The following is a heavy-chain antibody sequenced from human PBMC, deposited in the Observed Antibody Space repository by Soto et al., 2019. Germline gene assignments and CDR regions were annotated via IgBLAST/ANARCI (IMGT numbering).Heavy chain of an antibody. V-gene: IGHV4-34*01. D-gene: IGHD3-10*01. Sequence: TSETLSLTCAVYGGSFSGYYWSWIRQPPGKGLEWIGEINHSGSTNYNPSLKSRVTISVDTSKNQFSLKLSSVTAADTAVYYCARGEAWDGSGTPGFCVYWGQGTLVTVSS. CDR3: ARGEAWDGSGTPGFCVY. CDR2: INHSGST. J-gene: IGHJ4*02. CDR1: GGSFSGYY.